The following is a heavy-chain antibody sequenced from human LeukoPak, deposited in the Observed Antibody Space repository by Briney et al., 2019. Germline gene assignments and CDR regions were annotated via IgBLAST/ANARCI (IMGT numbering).Heavy chain of an antibody. CDR1: NYIFASYG. V-gene: IGHV1-18*04. D-gene: IGHD2-2*01. Sequence: ASVRVSCKTSNYIFASYGISWLRQAPGQGPEWMGWISTYNGDTKFAQNLQGRLTVTTDTSTRTVYMELRSLRSDDTAVYYCARAGRTSTGVFDNWGQGTLVTVSS. J-gene: IGHJ4*02. CDR3: ARAGRTSTGVFDN. CDR2: ISTYNGDT.